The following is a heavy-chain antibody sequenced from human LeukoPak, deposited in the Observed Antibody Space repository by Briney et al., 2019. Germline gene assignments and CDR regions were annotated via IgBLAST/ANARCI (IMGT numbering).Heavy chain of an antibody. D-gene: IGHD3-16*02. CDR1: GEAFTGYY. CDR2: IYDSGST. CDR3: ARHYRP. J-gene: IGHJ5*02. V-gene: IGHV4-39*01. Sequence: PSETLSLTCAVSGEAFTGYYWSLVRQPPGKGLEWIGSIYDSGSTYYNPSLKSRVTISVDTSKNQFSLKLNSVTAADTAVYYCARHYRPWGQGTLVTVSS.